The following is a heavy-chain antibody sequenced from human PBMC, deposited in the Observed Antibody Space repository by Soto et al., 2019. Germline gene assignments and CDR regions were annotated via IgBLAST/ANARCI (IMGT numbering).Heavy chain of an antibody. J-gene: IGHJ4*02. V-gene: IGHV3-53*01. CDR3: ARDYYGDYLDHFDY. CDR1: GFIVSDNY. CDR2: TYTGGYT. D-gene: IGHD4-17*01. Sequence: GGSLRLSCAASGFIVSDNYINWVRQAPGKGLEWVSVTYTGGYTYYADSVKGRFTISRDNSKNTLYLQMNSLRAEDTAVYYCARDYYGDYLDHFDYWGQGTLVTVSS.